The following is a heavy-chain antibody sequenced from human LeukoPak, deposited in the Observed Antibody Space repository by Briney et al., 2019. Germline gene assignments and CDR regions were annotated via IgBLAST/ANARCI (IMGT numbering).Heavy chain of an antibody. CDR1: GFTVSSNY. CDR3: ARLDSLGHHGAKHFDWLLSFDY. CDR2: IYSGGST. V-gene: IGHV3-53*01. D-gene: IGHD3-9*01. Sequence: GGSLRLSCAASGFTVSSNYMSWVRQAPGKGLEWVSVIYSGGSTYYADSVKGRFTISRDNSKNTLYLQMNSLRAEDTAVYYCARLDSLGHHGAKHFDWLLSFDYWGQGTLVTVSS. J-gene: IGHJ4*02.